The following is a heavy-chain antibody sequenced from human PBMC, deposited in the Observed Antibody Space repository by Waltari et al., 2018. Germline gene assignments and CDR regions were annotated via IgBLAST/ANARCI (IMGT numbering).Heavy chain of an antibody. J-gene: IGHJ3*02. CDR2: IYHSGST. V-gene: IGHV4-38-2*01. CDR1: GYSISRGYY. CDR3: ATQFSSSWYLGYDAFDI. D-gene: IGHD6-13*01. Sequence: QVQLQESGPGLVKPSETLSLTCAVSGYSISRGYYWGWIRQPPGKGLEWIGSIYHSGSTYYNPSLKSRVTISVDTSKNQFSLKLSSVTAADTAVYYCATQFSSSWYLGYDAFDIWGQGTMVTVSS.